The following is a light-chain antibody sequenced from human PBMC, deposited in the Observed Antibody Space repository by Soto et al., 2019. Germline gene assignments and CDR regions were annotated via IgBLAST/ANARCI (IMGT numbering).Light chain of an antibody. CDR1: QSVSSSY. J-gene: IGKJ1*01. V-gene: IGKV3-20*01. Sequence: EIVLTQSPGTLSLSPGEKATLSCRASQSVSSSYLAWYQQKPGQAPRLLIYGASSRATGIPDSFSGSGSGTDFTLTISRLEPEDFAVYYCQQYGSPPGTFGQGTKVDIK. CDR2: GAS. CDR3: QQYGSPPGT.